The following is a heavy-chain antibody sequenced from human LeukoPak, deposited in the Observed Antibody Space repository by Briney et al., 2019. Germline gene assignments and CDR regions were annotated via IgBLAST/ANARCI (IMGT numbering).Heavy chain of an antibody. CDR2: ISFDGSNI. V-gene: IGHV3-30*03. D-gene: IGHD6-13*01. Sequence: GGSLRLSCAGSGFTFSSYGMHWARQAPGKGLDWVAVISFDGSNIYYADSVKGRFTISRDNSKNTLYLQMNSLTAADTAVYYCASYPHYSSMGGLIWGQETMVTVSS. CDR3: ASYPHYSSMGGLI. J-gene: IGHJ3*02. CDR1: GFTFSSYG.